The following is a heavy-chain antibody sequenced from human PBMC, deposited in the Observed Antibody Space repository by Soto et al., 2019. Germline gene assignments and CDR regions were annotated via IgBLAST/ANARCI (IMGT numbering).Heavy chain of an antibody. CDR1: GFTFSSYG. V-gene: IGHV3-30*03. CDR2: VANDGSNQ. CDR3: ARSSGGSSLYAPDY. J-gene: IGHJ4*02. D-gene: IGHD6-13*01. Sequence: QVQLVESGGGVVQPGRSLRRSCAASGFTFSSYGMQWVRQSPGEGPEWVAIVANDGSNQYYAESVKGRFTISRDNSKTTVFLEMDSLRPEDTGVYYCARSSGGSSLYAPDYWGQGTLVTVSS.